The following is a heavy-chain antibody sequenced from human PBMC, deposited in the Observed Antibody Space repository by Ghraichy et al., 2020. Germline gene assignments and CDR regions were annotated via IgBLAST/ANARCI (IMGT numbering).Heavy chain of an antibody. CDR2: TYYRSKWYN. CDR3: ARAEGYMDV. CDR1: GDSVSSNSAA. J-gene: IGHJ6*03. V-gene: IGHV6-1*01. Sequence: TLSLTCAISGDSVSSNSAAWNWIRQFPSRGLEWLGRTYYRSKWYNDYAVSVKSRISINPDTSKNQFSLQLNSVTPEDTAVYYCARAEGYMDVWGKGTTVTVSS.